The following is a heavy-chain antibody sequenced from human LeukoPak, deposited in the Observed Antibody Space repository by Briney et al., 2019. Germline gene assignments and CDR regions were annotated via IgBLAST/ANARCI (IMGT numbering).Heavy chain of an antibody. J-gene: IGHJ6*03. D-gene: IGHD6-13*01. CDR3: AKGTSSSWTNYYYYYMDV. Sequence: GGSLRLSCAASGFTFSSYGMSWVRQAPGKGLEWVSAISGSGGSTYYADSVKGRFTISRDNSKNTLYLQMNSLRAEDTAVYYCAKGTSSSWTNYYYYYMDVWGKGTTVTVSS. V-gene: IGHV3-23*01. CDR1: GFTFSSYG. CDR2: ISGSGGST.